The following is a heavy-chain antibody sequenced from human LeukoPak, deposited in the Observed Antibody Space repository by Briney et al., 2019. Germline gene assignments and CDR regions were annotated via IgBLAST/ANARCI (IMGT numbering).Heavy chain of an antibody. Sequence: SYTLSLTCTVSGGSISNYYWSWIRQPPAKGLEGIGYIYYSGSTNYNPSLKSRVTISVDTSKNQFSLKLSSVTAADTAVYYCARVKVGGGASLFDYWGQGTLVTVSS. CDR3: ARVKVGGGASLFDY. D-gene: IGHD1-26*01. CDR2: IYYSGST. CDR1: GGSISNYY. J-gene: IGHJ4*02. V-gene: IGHV4-59*07.